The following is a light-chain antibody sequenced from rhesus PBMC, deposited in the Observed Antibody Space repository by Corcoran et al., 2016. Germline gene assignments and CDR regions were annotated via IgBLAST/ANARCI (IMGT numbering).Light chain of an antibody. J-gene: IGKJ2*01. CDR3: KQSSYLYS. CDR1: QSVGSY. Sequence: ETVVTQSPATLSLSPGERATLSCRASQSVGSYLAWYQQKPGQAPRLLIYGASSRATGFPDRLRGSGSGTDFTLTVSSLELGDVGVYYCKQSSYLYSFGQGTKVEIK. V-gene: IGKV3-24*04. CDR2: GAS.